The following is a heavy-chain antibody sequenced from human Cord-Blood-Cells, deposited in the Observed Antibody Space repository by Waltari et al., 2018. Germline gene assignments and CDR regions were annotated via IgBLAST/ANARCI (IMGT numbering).Heavy chain of an antibody. CDR2: IYYSGST. D-gene: IGHD5-18*01. V-gene: IGHV4-39*01. J-gene: IGHJ4*02. CDR3: ARHRAGLWPT. Sequence: QLQLQESAPGLVKPSETLSLTCTVSGGSISSSSYSWGWIRQPPGKGLEWIGSIYYSGSTYYNPSLKSRVTISVDTSKNQFALKLSSVTAADTAVYYCARHRAGLWPTWGQGTLVTVSS. CDR1: GGSISSSSYS.